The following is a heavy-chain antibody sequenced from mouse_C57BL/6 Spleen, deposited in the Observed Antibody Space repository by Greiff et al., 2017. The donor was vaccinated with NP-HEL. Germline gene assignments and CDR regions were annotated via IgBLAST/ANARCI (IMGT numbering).Heavy chain of an antibody. CDR2: IYPGSGST. V-gene: IGHV1-55*01. CDR3: ARSNSNYDYYAMDY. D-gene: IGHD2-5*01. CDR1: GYTFTSYW. J-gene: IGHJ4*01. Sequence: QVQLKQPGAELVKPGASVKMSCKASGYTFTSYWITWVKQRPGQGLEWIGDIYPGSGSTNYNEKFKSKATLTVDTSSSTAYMQLSSLTSEDSAVYYCARSNSNYDYYAMDYWGQGTSVTVSS.